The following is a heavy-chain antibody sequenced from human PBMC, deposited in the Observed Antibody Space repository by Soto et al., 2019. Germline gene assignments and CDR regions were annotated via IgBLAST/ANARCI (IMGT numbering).Heavy chain of an antibody. J-gene: IGHJ5*02. CDR1: GYTFTGYY. Sequence: ASVKVSCKASGYTFTGYYMHWVRQAPGQGLEWMGWINPNSGGTNYAQKFQGWVTMTRDTSISTAYMELGRLRSDDTAGYYCARDTLSGGSGSYQPSNWFDPWGQGTLVTVSS. D-gene: IGHD3-10*01. CDR3: ARDTLSGGSGSYQPSNWFDP. CDR2: INPNSGGT. V-gene: IGHV1-2*04.